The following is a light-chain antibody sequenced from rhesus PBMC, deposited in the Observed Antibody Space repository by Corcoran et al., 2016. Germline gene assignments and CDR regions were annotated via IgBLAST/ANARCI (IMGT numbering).Light chain of an antibody. CDR1: SSDIGGYNG. CDR2: DVS. J-gene: IGLJ1*01. CDR3: CSDRSGSTDI. Sequence: QSALTQPPSVSKSLGQSVTISCTGTSSDIGGYNGVSWYQQYSGTAPRLLISDVSKRPSGVSDRFSGSKSGNTASLTISGLQSEDEADYYCCSDRSGSTDICGGGTRRTVL. V-gene: IGLV2-38*01.